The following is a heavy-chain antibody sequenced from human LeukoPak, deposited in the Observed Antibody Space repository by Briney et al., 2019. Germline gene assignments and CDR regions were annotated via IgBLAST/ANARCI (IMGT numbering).Heavy chain of an antibody. D-gene: IGHD3-10*01. V-gene: IGHV3-7*04. J-gene: IGHJ5*02. CDR1: GFTFTTYW. CDR2: VKQDGSAK. Sequence: AGSLRLSCATSGFTFTTYWMSWVRQAPGKGLKWVANVKQDGSAKYYVDSVRGRFTISRDNANNSIYLQMDSLRAEDTAVYYCARSYGGWFDPWGQGTLVIVSS. CDR3: ARSYGGWFDP.